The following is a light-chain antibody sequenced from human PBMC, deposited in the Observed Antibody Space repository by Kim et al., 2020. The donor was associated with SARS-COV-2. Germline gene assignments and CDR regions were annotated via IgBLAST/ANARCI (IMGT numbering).Light chain of an antibody. Sequence: SVFPGQTASITCSGDKLGDKYACWYQQKPGQSPVLVIYQDSKRPSGIPERFSGSNSGNTATLTISGTQAMDEADYYCQAWDSSIWVFGGGTKVTVL. CDR3: QAWDSSIWV. J-gene: IGLJ3*02. CDR2: QDS. V-gene: IGLV3-1*01. CDR1: KLGDKY.